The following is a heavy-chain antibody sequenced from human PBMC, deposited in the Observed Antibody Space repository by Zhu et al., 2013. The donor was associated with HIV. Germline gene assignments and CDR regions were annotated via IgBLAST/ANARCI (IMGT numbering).Heavy chain of an antibody. Sequence: QVQLVQSASEVKKPGASVKVSCKASGYTFTAYHMHWVRQAPGRGLEWVGWVDPKTGGGESAEKFLGRVSMTRDTSISTAYMDLSSLRSGDTAVYYCARDLGVRGVIANWFDPWGQGTLVTVSS. J-gene: IGHJ5*02. CDR3: ARDLGVRGVIANWFDP. V-gene: IGHV1-2*02. CDR2: VDPKTGGG. CDR1: GYTFTAYH. D-gene: IGHD3-10*01.